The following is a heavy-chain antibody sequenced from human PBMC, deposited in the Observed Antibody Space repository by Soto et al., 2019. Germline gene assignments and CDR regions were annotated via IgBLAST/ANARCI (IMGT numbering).Heavy chain of an antibody. CDR2: IKQDGSEK. D-gene: IGHD6-19*01. V-gene: IGHV3-7*01. J-gene: IGHJ4*02. CDR3: AGDSFIKKNGGWYFDY. Sequence: GGSLRLSCAASGFTFSSYWMSWVRQAPGKGLEWVANIKQDGSEKYYVDSVKGRFTISRDNAKNSLYLQMNSLRAEDTAVYYCAGDSFIKKNGGWYFDYWGQGTLVTVSS. CDR1: GFTFSSYW.